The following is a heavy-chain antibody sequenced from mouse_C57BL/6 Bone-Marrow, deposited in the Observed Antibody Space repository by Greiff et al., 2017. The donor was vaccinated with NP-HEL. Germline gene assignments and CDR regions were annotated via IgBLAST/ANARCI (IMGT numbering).Heavy chain of an antibody. J-gene: IGHJ3*01. CDR3: AREEDGNIAWFAY. V-gene: IGHV1-63*01. CDR1: GYTFTNYW. CDR2: IYPGGGYT. Sequence: QVQLQQSGAELVRPGTSVKMSCKASGYTFTNYWIGWAKQRPGHGLEWIGDIYPGGGYTNYNEKFKGKATLTADKSSSTAYMQFSSLTSEDSAIYYSAREEDGNIAWFAYWGQGTLVTVSA. D-gene: IGHD2-1*01.